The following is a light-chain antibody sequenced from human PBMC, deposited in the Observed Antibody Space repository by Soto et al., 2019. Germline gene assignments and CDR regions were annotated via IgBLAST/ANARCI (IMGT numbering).Light chain of an antibody. CDR2: DTF. Sequence: EVVLTQSPATLSLSPGERATLSCRASESVRNYLAWFQQKPGQAPRLLIYDTFNSATGIPARFSGSGSGTDFTLTISSLEPEDFAVYYCQQRYSWPPITFGQGTRLDIK. J-gene: IGKJ5*01. CDR1: ESVRNY. V-gene: IGKV3-11*01. CDR3: QQRYSWPPIT.